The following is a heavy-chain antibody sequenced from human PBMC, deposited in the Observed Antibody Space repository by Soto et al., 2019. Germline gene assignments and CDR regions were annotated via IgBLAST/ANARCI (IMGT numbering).Heavy chain of an antibody. Sequence: QVQLVESGGGVVQPGRSLRLSCVASGSTFSRHGMHWVRQAPGKGLEWVAFIAYDGSDEDYAESVTGRLTISRDNSRNQVHLQMDSLRVEDTAMYYCARWYSTVSDKGGWDDSWGQGTLVTVSS. V-gene: IGHV3-33*05. D-gene: IGHD1-26*01. J-gene: IGHJ5*02. CDR1: GSTFSRHG. CDR2: IAYDGSDE. CDR3: ARWYSTVSDKGGWDDS.